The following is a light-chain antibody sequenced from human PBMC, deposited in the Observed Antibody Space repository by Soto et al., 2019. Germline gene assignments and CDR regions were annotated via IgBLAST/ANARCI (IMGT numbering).Light chain of an antibody. J-gene: IGKJ1*01. CDR1: QSVSSSY. CDR3: QQYGRITKN. V-gene: IGKV3-20*01. Sequence: EIGLKISLCTLSVTAGYTATLSFRSSQSVSSSYLAWYQQKPGQAPRLLIYGASSRATGIPDRFSGSGSGTDFTLTISRLEPEDFTVYYCQQYGRITKNFGHVTKADIK. CDR2: GAS.